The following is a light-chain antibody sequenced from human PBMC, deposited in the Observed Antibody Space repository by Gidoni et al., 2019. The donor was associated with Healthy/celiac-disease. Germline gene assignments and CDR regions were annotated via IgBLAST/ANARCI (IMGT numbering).Light chain of an antibody. J-gene: IGLJ3*02. Sequence: QSALTQPASGSGSPGPSITISCTGTSSDVGGYNYVSWYPQHPGKAPKLMIYDVSNRPSGVSNRFSGSKSGNTASLTISGLQAEDEADYYCSSYTSSSTWVFGGGTKLTVL. CDR2: DVS. V-gene: IGLV2-14*03. CDR3: SSYTSSSTWV. CDR1: SSDVGGYNY.